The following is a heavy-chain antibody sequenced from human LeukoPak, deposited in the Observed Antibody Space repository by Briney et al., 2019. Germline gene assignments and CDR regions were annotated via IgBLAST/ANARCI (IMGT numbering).Heavy chain of an antibody. CDR2: ISHAETNK. Sequence: GGSLRLSCVASGFXFSNYGIHWVRQAPGKGLEWVAVISHAETNKYYADSVKDRFTISRDNSKNTLYLQMNSLRAEDTAVYYCAKDRYHDTSGYYYNWYFDLWGRGTLVTVSS. CDR1: GFXFSNYG. CDR3: AKDRYHDTSGYYYNWYFDL. J-gene: IGHJ2*01. D-gene: IGHD3-22*01. V-gene: IGHV3-30*18.